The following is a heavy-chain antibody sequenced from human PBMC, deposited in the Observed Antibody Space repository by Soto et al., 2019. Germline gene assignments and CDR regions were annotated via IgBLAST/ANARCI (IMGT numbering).Heavy chain of an antibody. CDR1: GYTFTSYY. J-gene: IGHJ6*02. CDR3: ARAGTPDYYGMDV. V-gene: IGHV1-46*01. CDR2: INPSGGSA. Sequence: ASVKVSCKAAGYTFTSYYMHWVRQAPGQGLEWMGIINPSGGSASYAQKFQGRVTMTRDTSTSTVYMELSSLRSEDTAAYYCARAGTPDYYGMDVWGQGTTVTVSS.